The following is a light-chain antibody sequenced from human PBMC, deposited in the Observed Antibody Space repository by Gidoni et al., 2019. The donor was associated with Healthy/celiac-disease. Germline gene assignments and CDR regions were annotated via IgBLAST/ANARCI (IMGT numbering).Light chain of an antibody. CDR3: QAWDSSPVV. J-gene: IGLJ2*01. Sequence: SYELTQPPSVSVSPGQTASITCSGDKLGDKYACWYQQKPGQSPVLVIYQDRKRPSGIPERFSGSNSGTTATLTISGTQAMDEADYYCQAWDSSPVVFGGGTKLTVL. CDR2: QDR. CDR1: KLGDKY. V-gene: IGLV3-1*01.